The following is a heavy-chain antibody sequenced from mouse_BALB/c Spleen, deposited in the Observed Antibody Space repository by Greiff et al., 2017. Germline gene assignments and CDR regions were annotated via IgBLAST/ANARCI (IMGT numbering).Heavy chain of an antibody. CDR2: ISYSGST. J-gene: IGHJ3*01. CDR3: ASYRYDVSWFAY. CDR1: GYSITSDYA. D-gene: IGHD2-14*01. V-gene: IGHV3-2*02. Sequence: ESGPGLVKPSQSLSLTCTVTGYSITSDYAWNWIRQFPGNKLEWMGYISYSGSTSYNPSLKSRISITRDTSKNQFFLQLNSVTTEDTATYYCASYRYDVSWFAYWGQGTLVTVSA.